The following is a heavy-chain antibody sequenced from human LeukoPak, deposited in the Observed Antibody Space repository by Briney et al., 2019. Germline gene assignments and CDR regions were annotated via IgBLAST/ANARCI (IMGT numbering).Heavy chain of an antibody. CDR1: GGSISSYY. J-gene: IGHJ3*02. Sequence: SETLSLTCTVSGGSISSYYWSWIRQPPGKGLEWIGYIYYSGSTNYNPSLKSRVTISVDTSKYQFSLKLSSVTAADPAVYYCARRSQQLVPGAFDIWGQGTMVTVSS. D-gene: IGHD6-13*01. CDR3: ARRSQQLVPGAFDI. CDR2: IYYSGST. V-gene: IGHV4-59*01.